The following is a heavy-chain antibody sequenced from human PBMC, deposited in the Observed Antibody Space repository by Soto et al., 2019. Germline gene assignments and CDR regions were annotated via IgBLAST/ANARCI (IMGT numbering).Heavy chain of an antibody. Sequence: GESLKISCKGSGYSFTSYWISWVRRMPGKGLEWMGRIDPSDSYTNYSPSFQGHVTISADKSISTAYLQWSSLKASDTAMYYCARLTYYYDSRGYYYGTPDAFDIWGQGTMVTVSS. V-gene: IGHV5-10-1*01. CDR3: ARLTYYYDSRGYYYGTPDAFDI. CDR2: IDPSDSYT. J-gene: IGHJ3*02. CDR1: GYSFTSYW. D-gene: IGHD3-22*01.